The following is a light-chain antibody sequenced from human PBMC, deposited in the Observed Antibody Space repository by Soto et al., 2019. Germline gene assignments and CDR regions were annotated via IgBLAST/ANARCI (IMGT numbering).Light chain of an antibody. V-gene: IGKV3-15*01. CDR2: GAS. CDR1: QSVSSN. J-gene: IGKJ5*01. CDR3: QQYNNWPPTT. Sequence: EIVMSLSPATLSVSKGERATLSCRASQSVSSNLAWYQQKPGQAPRLLIYGASTRATGIPARFSGSGSGTEFTLTISSLQSEDFAVYYCQQYNNWPPTTFGQGTRLEIK.